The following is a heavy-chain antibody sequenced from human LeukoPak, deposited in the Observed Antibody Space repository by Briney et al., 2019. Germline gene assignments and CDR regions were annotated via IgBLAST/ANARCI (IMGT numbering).Heavy chain of an antibody. D-gene: IGHD3-9*01. J-gene: IGHJ4*02. CDR2: INQGGSAE. Sequence: GGSLRLSCAASGFTFNSYYMNWVRQAPGKGLEWVASINQGGSAEYYLDSVKGRFTISRDNSKNTLYLQMNSLRAEDTAVYYCAKDDRHYDILTGYYSPIYYFDYWGQGTLVTVSS. CDR1: GFTFNSYY. V-gene: IGHV3-7*03. CDR3: AKDDRHYDILTGYYSPIYYFDY.